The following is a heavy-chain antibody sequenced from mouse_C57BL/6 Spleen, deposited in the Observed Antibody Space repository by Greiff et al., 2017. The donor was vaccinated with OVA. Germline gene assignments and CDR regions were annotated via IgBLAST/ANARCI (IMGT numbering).Heavy chain of an antibody. CDR3: TRTYYGFAY. CDR1: GYTFTDYE. D-gene: IGHD1-1*01. V-gene: IGHV1-15*01. Sequence: QVHVKQSGAELVRPGASVTLSCKASGYTFTDYEMHWVKQTPVHGLEWIGAIDPETGGTAYNQKFKGKAILTADKSSSTAYMELRSLTSEDSAVYYCTRTYYGFAYWGQGTLVTVSA. J-gene: IGHJ3*01. CDR2: IDPETGGT.